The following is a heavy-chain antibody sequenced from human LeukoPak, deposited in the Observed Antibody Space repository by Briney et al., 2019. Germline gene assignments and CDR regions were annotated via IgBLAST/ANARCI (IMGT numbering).Heavy chain of an antibody. CDR1: GYTFTGYY. CDR3: ARDSEYYYESSGLLGY. Sequence: ASVKVSCKASGYTFTGYYMHWVRQAPGQGLEWMGWINTNSGGTNYAQKFQGRVTMTRDTSISTVHMELSRLRSDDTAVYYCARDSEYYYESSGLLGYWGQGTLVTVSS. CDR2: INTNSGGT. V-gene: IGHV1-2*02. D-gene: IGHD3-22*01. J-gene: IGHJ4*02.